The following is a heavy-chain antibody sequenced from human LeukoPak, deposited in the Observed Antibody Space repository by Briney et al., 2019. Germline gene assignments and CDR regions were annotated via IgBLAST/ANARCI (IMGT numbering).Heavy chain of an antibody. V-gene: IGHV1-2*02. CDR3: ARDSSYSSSLYYFEY. J-gene: IGHJ4*02. D-gene: IGHD6-6*01. CDR2: INTNSGGT. Sequence: ASVKVSCKASGYTFTGYYMHWVRQAPGQGLEWMGWINTNSGGTNYAQKFQGRVTMTRDTSISTAYMELSRLRSDDTAVYYCARDSSYSSSLYYFEYWGQGTLVTVSS. CDR1: GYTFTGYY.